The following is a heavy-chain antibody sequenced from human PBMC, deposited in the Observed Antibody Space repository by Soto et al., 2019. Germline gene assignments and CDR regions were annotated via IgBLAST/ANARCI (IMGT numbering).Heavy chain of an antibody. Sequence: SETLSLTCSVSGGSISNTSYYWGWIRQSPGKGLEWLGNIYFSGTAYYTPSLRSRVTMSVDTSKNQFSLQFNSMTAANTGVYYWARGAPRPIPNSFFDFWGQGTLVTVS. CDR3: ARGAPRPIPNSFFDF. J-gene: IGHJ4*02. V-gene: IGHV4-39*01. D-gene: IGHD3-16*01. CDR2: IYFSGTA. CDR1: GGSISNTSYY.